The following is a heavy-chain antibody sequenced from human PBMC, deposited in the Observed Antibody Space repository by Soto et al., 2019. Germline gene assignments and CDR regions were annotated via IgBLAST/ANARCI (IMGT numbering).Heavy chain of an antibody. CDR3: AKEKDYDYVWGSSRYTSDY. V-gene: IGHV3-23*01. D-gene: IGHD3-16*02. CDR1: GFTFSCYA. Sequence: GGSLRLSCAASGFTFSCYAMIWVRQAPGKGLEWVSGLSGSGGTLYADSVKGRFTISRDNSKNTLYLQMNSLRAEDAAIYYCAKEKDYDYVWGSSRYTSDYWGQGTLVTVSS. J-gene: IGHJ4*02. CDR2: LSGSGGT.